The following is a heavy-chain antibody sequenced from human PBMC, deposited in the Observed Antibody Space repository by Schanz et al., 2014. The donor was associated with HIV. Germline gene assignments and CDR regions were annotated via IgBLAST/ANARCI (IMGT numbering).Heavy chain of an antibody. Sequence: EVQLLESGGCLVQPGGSLRLSCAASGFTFSSYAMTWVRQAPGKGLEWVSSISGSGGNTYFTDSVKGRFTISRDNSQNTLYLQMNSLRAEDTALHYCAREQYGEHYFDYWGQGTLVTVSS. J-gene: IGHJ4*02. CDR3: AREQYGEHYFDY. CDR2: ISGSGGNT. CDR1: GFTFSSYA. V-gene: IGHV3-23*01. D-gene: IGHD4-17*01.